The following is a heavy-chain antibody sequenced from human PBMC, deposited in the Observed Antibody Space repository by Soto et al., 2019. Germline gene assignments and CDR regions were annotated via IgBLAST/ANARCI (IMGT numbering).Heavy chain of an antibody. CDR1: GGSISSGDYY. CDR2: IYYSGST. Sequence: SETLSLTCTVSGGSISSGDYYWSWIRQVPGKGLEWIGYIYYSGSTYYNTSLKSRVAMSVDTSKNQFSLKLSSVTAADTAIYSCARGGRIAAAGRFDYWGQGTLVTVSS. CDR3: ARGGRIAAAGRFDY. V-gene: IGHV4-31*03. D-gene: IGHD6-13*01. J-gene: IGHJ4*02.